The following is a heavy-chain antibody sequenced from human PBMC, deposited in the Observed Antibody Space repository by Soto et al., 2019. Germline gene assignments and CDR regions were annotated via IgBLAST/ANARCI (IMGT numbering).Heavy chain of an antibody. CDR1: GYTFTGYY. J-gene: IGHJ6*02. CDR3: ARDLRIAARPKSHIGDV. CDR2: INLSAGST. Sequence: ASVKVSCKASGYTFTGYYMHWVRQAPGQGLEWMGIINLSAGSTYYAQKFKGRVTMTRDTSTSTVYMELSSLGSEDTAVYYCARDLRIAARPKSHIGDVWGQGTTVTVSS. V-gene: IGHV1-46*01. D-gene: IGHD6-6*01.